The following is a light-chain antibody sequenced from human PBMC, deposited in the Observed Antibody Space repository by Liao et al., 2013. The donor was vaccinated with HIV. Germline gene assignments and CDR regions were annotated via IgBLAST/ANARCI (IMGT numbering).Light chain of an antibody. Sequence: SYELTQPPSVSVSPGQTATITCSGASTNVCWYQVKPGQSPEVVIFENYKRPSGIPDRFSGSNSGNTATLTISGTQAMDEADYYCQAWDSSTAVFGTGTKVTVL. V-gene: IGLV3-1*01. CDR1: STN. J-gene: IGLJ1*01. CDR2: ENY. CDR3: QAWDSSTAV.